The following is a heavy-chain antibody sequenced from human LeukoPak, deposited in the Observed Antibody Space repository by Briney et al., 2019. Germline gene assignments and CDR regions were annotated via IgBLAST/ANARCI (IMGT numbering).Heavy chain of an antibody. V-gene: IGHV1-18*01. Sequence: RASVKVSCKASGYTFTSYGISWVRQAPGQGLEWMGWISAYNGNTNYAQKLQGRVTMTTDTSTSTAYMELRSLRSEDTAVYYCARAGSSSGWFNLFFDYWGQGTLVTVSS. J-gene: IGHJ4*02. CDR3: ARAGSSSGWFNLFFDY. CDR2: ISAYNGNT. D-gene: IGHD6-19*01. CDR1: GYTFTSYG.